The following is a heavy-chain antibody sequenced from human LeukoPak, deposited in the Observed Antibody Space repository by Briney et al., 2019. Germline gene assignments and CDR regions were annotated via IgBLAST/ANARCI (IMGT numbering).Heavy chain of an antibody. D-gene: IGHD6-19*01. CDR2: ISAYNGNT. V-gene: IGHV1-18*01. CDR1: GYTFTSYG. J-gene: IGHJ4*02. CDR3: ARVWLADRQYYYFDY. Sequence: ASVKVSCKASGYTFTSYGITWVRQAPGQGLEWMGWISAYNGNTNYAQSLQGRVTMTTDTSTSTAYMELRSLRSDDTAVYYCARVWLADRQYYYFDYWGQGTLVTVSS.